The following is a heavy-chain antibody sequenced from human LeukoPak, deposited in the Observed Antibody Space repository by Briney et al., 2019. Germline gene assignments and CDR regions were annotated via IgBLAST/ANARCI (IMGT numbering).Heavy chain of an antibody. CDR3: ARESPREIPFDY. CDR2: INPSGGST. J-gene: IGHJ4*02. CDR1: GYTFTSYY. Sequence: ASVKVSCKASGYTFTSYYMHWVRQAPGQGLEWMGIINPSGGSTSYVQKFQGRVTMTRDTSTSTVYMELSSLRSEDTAVYYCARESPREIPFDYWGQGTLVTVSS. V-gene: IGHV1-46*01.